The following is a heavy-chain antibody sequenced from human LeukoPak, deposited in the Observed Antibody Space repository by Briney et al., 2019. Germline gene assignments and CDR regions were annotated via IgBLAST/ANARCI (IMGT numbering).Heavy chain of an antibody. D-gene: IGHD3-10*01. CDR2: IYYSGST. J-gene: IGHJ4*02. CDR3: ARAIPYYYYGSGSYYTYYFDY. V-gene: IGHV4-59*12. CDR1: GGSISSYY. Sequence: SETLSLTCTVSGGSISSYYWTWIRQPPGKGLEWIGYIYYSGSTNYNPSLKSRVTISVDTSKNQFSLKLSSVTAADTAVYYCARAIPYYYYGSGSYYTYYFDYWGQGTLVTVSS.